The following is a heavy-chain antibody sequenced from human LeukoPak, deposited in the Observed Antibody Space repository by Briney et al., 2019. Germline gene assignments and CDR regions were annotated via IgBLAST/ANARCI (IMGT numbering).Heavy chain of an antibody. D-gene: IGHD6-19*01. V-gene: IGHV4-34*01. CDR3: ARGIAVAGTSWFDP. J-gene: IGHJ5*02. CDR2: INHSGST. CDR1: GGSFSVYY. Sequence: SETLSLTCAVYGGSFSVYYWSWIRQPPGKGLEWIGEINHSGSTNYNPSLKSRVTISVDTSKNQFSLKLSSVTAADTAVYYCARGIAVAGTSWFDPWGQGTLVTVSS.